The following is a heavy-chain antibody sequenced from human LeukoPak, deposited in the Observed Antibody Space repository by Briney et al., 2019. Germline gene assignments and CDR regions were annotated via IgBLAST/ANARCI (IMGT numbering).Heavy chain of an antibody. CDR2: INPSDSIT. Sequence: ASVKVSCKASGYTFSSYYMHWVRQAPGQGLEWMGVINPSDSITNYAQKFQGRVTMTRDTSTSTVYMELSSLRSEDTAVYYCARGEAAERTAYYYYMDVWGKGTTVTISS. CDR3: ARGEAAERTAYYYYMDV. D-gene: IGHD6-13*01. J-gene: IGHJ6*03. CDR1: GYTFSSYY. V-gene: IGHV1-46*01.